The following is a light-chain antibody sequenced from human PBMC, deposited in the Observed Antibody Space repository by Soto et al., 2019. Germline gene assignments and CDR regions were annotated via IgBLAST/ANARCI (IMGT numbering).Light chain of an antibody. CDR2: DAS. Sequence: EIVLTQSPATLSLSPGERATLSCRASQSVSSYLAWYQQKPGQAPRLLIYDASNRAPGIPARFSGSGSGTDFTLTISRLEPEDFAVYYCQQRSNWPPTWTFGQGTKVEIK. J-gene: IGKJ1*01. V-gene: IGKV3-11*01. CDR1: QSVSSY. CDR3: QQRSNWPPTWT.